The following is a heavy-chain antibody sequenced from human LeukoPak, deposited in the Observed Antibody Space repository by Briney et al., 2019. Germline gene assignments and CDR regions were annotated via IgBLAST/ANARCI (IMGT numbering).Heavy chain of an antibody. CDR1: GGSINNYY. D-gene: IGHD2-15*01. J-gene: IGHJ3*02. CDR2: IYTRGST. CDR3: ARGRYCSADICSGGDAFNI. V-gene: IGHV4-4*07. Sequence: SETLSLTCTVSGGSINNYYWSWIRQPAGKGLEWIGRIYTRGSTNYNPSLKSRVTMSVDTSKNQFSLKLSSVTAADTAVYYCARGRYCSADICSGGDAFNIWGQGTMVSVSS.